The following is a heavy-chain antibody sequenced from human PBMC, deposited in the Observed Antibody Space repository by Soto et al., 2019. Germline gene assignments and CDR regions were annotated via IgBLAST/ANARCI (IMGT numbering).Heavy chain of an antibody. J-gene: IGHJ4*02. CDR1: GFTFSSYA. V-gene: IGHV3-30-3*01. CDR3: AREEGDGDYHPHVYYFDY. CDR2: ISYDGSNK. Sequence: QVQLVESGGGVVQPGRSLRLSCAASGFTFSSYAMHWVRQAPGKGLEWVAVISYDGSNKYYADSVKGRFTISRDNSKNTLYLQVNSLRAEDTAVYYCAREEGDGDYHPHVYYFDYWGQGTLVTVSS. D-gene: IGHD4-17*01.